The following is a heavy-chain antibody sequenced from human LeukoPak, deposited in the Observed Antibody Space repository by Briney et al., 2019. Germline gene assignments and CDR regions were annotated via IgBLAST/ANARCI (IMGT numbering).Heavy chain of an antibody. J-gene: IGHJ3*02. CDR2: IHYRGSTNYNIPVDT. CDR1: GGSITNYY. Sequence: SETLPLTCTVSGGSITNYYWSWIRQPPGKGLEWIGYIHYRGSTNYNIPVDTNYNPSLKSRVTISVDTSKNQFSLKLSSVTAADTAVYYCARDPLVGYCSGGSCSDAFDIWGQGTMVTVSS. D-gene: IGHD2-15*01. CDR3: ARDPLVGYCSGGSCSDAFDI. V-gene: IGHV4-59*01.